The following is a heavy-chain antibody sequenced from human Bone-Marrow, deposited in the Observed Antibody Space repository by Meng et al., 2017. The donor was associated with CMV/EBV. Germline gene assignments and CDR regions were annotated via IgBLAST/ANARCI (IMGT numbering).Heavy chain of an antibody. CDR1: GFTFSSYW. J-gene: IGHJ6*02. CDR3: ARARYYGSGIAGMDV. D-gene: IGHD3-10*01. CDR2: INSDGSST. Sequence: GESLKISCAASGFTFSSYWMHWVRQAPGKGLVWVSRINSDGSSTSYAGSVKGRFTISRDNAKNTLYLQMNSLRAEDTAVYYCARARYYGSGIAGMDVWGQGTTVTVSS. V-gene: IGHV3-74*01.